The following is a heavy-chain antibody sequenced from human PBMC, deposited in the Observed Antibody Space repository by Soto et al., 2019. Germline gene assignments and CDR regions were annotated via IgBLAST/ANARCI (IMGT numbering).Heavy chain of an antibody. D-gene: IGHD3-10*01. J-gene: IGHJ4*02. Sequence: SGPTLVNPTQTLTLPCTFSGFSFTTSGMCVSWIRQPPGKALEWLALIDWDDDKFYVTSLKTRLTISRDTSKNQVVLTMTNMDPLDTATYYCARNFYDTGNYYDRIDYWGPGTLVNVSS. CDR2: IDWDDDK. CDR3: ARNFYDTGNYYDRIDY. CDR1: GFSFTTSGMC. V-gene: IGHV2-70*01.